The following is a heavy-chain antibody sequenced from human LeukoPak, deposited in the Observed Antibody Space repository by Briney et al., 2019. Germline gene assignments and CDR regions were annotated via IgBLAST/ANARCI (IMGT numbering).Heavy chain of an antibody. V-gene: IGHV3-48*01. CDR2: ISSSSSTI. CDR3: ARVSYGDSGYFDY. D-gene: IGHD4-17*01. Sequence: GGSLRLSCAASGFTFSSYSMNWVRQAPGKGLEWVSYISSSSSTIYYADSVKGRFTISRDNAKNSLYLQMNSLRAEDTAVYYCARVSYGDSGYFDYWGQGTLVTVSS. CDR1: GFTFSSYS. J-gene: IGHJ4*02.